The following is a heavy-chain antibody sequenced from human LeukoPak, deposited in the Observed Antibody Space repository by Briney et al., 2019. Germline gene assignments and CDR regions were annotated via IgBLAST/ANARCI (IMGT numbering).Heavy chain of an antibody. D-gene: IGHD6-19*01. J-gene: IGHJ3*02. Sequence: GGSLRLSCAASGVNFDDYAMHWVRQAPGKGLEWVSGISWNSGSIGYADSVKGRFTISRDNAKNSLYLQMNSLRAEDTALYYCAKDMVRGSGWYDAFDIWGQGTMVTVSS. CDR3: AKDMVRGSGWYDAFDI. CDR1: GVNFDDYA. V-gene: IGHV3-9*01. CDR2: ISWNSGSI.